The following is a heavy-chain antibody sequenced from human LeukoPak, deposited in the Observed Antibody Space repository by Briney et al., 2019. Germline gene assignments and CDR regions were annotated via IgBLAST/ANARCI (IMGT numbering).Heavy chain of an antibody. V-gene: IGHV4-34*01. J-gene: IGHJ4*02. Sequence: SETLSLTCAVYGGSFSGYYWSWIRQPPGKGLEWIGSIYYSGSTYYNPSLKSRVTISVDTSKNQFSLKLSSVTAADTAVYYCASPRPDDYRLDWGQGTLVTVSS. CDR2: IYYSGST. CDR1: GGSFSGYY. CDR3: ASPRPDDYRLD. D-gene: IGHD4-11*01.